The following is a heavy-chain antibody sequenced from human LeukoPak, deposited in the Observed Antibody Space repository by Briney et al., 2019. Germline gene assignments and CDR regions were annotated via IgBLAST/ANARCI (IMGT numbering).Heavy chain of an antibody. D-gene: IGHD3-9*01. Sequence: SETLSLTCTVSGGSLSSSSYYWGWIRQPPGTGLEWIGGIYHSGSTYYNPSLKSRVTISVDTSKNQFSLKLSSVTAADTAVYYCAGDPYDILTGKYYYYYMDVWGKGTTVTVSS. V-gene: IGHV4-39*07. J-gene: IGHJ6*03. CDR2: IYHSGST. CDR3: AGDPYDILTGKYYYYYMDV. CDR1: GGSLSSSSYY.